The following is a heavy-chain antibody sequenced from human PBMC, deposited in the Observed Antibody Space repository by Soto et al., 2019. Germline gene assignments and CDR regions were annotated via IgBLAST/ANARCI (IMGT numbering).Heavy chain of an antibody. CDR3: AREYCSSTSCYNWFDP. V-gene: IGHV1-2*04. CDR1: GYTFTGYY. D-gene: IGHD2-2*01. Sequence: ASVKVSCKASGYTFTGYYMHWVRQAPGQGLEWMGWINPNSGGTNYAQKFQGWVTMTRDTSISTAYMELSRLRSDDTAVYYCAREYCSSTSCYNWFDPWGQGTLVTVYS. CDR2: INPNSGGT. J-gene: IGHJ5*02.